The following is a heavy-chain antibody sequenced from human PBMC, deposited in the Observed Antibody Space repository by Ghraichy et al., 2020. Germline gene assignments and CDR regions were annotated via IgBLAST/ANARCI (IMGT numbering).Heavy chain of an antibody. V-gene: IGHV3-21*01. J-gene: IGHJ6*02. CDR1: GFTFSSYS. CDR3: ARVREYCSGGSCHGMDV. D-gene: IGHD2-15*01. CDR2: ISSSSSYI. Sequence: SCAASGFTFSSYSMNWVRQAPGKGLGWVSSISSSSSYIYYADSVKGRFTISRDNAKNSLYLQMNSLRAEDTAVYYCARVREYCSGGSCHGMDVWGQGTTVTVSS.